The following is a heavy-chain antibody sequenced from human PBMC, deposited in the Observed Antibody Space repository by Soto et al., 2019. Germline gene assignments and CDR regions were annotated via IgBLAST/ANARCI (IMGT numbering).Heavy chain of an antibody. V-gene: IGHV1-18*01. Sequence: QVQLVQSGAEVKKPGASVKVSCKASGYTFTSYGISWVRQAPGQGLEWMGWISAYNGNTNYAQKLQGRVTMTTDTPTRTAYMELRSLRSDDTAVYYCAKMAYYYGSGSSYYFDYWGQGTLVTVSS. J-gene: IGHJ4*02. CDR2: ISAYNGNT. CDR3: AKMAYYYGSGSSYYFDY. CDR1: GYTFTSYG. D-gene: IGHD3-10*01.